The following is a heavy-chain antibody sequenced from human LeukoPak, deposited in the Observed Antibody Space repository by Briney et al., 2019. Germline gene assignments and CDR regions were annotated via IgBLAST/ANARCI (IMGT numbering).Heavy chain of an antibody. V-gene: IGHV1-69*10. Sequence: VKVSCKASGGTFSSYAISGVRQAPGQGREGMGRSIPIFGIANYAQKFQGRVTLTADKSTSTAYMELSSLRSEDTAVYYCARDSYGSDPENYYYGMDVWGQGTTVTVSS. D-gene: IGHD3-10*01. CDR3: ARDSYGSDPENYYYGMDV. CDR2: SIPIFGIA. CDR1: GGTFSSYA. J-gene: IGHJ6*02.